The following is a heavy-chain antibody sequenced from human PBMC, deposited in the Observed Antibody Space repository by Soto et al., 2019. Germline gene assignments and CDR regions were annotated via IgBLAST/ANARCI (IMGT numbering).Heavy chain of an antibody. D-gene: IGHD2-2*01. CDR2: INPSGGGT. J-gene: IGHJ5*02. CDR1: GYTFTHYY. Sequence: QVQLVQSGAEVKKPGASVKVSCKASGYTFTHYYMHWVRQAPGQGLEWMGIINPSGGGTTYAQNFQGRVIMTRDTSTNTVYMELSSLTSEDTAVYYCARDGIGIVVVPAAQWWFDPWGQGTLVTVSS. V-gene: IGHV1-46*01. CDR3: ARDGIGIVVVPAAQWWFDP.